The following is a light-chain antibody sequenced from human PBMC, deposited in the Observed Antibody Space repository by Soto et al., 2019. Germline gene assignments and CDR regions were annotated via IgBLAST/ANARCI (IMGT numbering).Light chain of an antibody. V-gene: IGKV1D-12*01. CDR3: QQADTFPIT. Sequence: DIQMTQSPSSVSASVGDRVTISCQASQGISRSLAWSQQKPGKAPKLRSDAESSLQSGVPSRFSGSGVGTDLTRTISSLQPEDSAIYYCQQADTFPITVGQGTRLEIK. CDR2: AES. J-gene: IGKJ5*01. CDR1: QGISRS.